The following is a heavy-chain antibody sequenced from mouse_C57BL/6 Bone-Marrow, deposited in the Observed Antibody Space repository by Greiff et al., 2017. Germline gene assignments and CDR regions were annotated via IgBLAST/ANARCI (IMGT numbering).Heavy chain of an antibody. J-gene: IGHJ4*01. CDR2: ISYDGSN. CDR1: GYSITSGYY. Sequence: EVKLMESGPGLVKPSQSLSLTCSVTGYSITSGYYWNWIRQFPGNKLEWMGYISYDGSNNYNPSLKNRISITRDTSKNQFFLKLNSVTTEDTATYYCAREYYGGAMDYWGQGTSVTVSS. V-gene: IGHV3-6*01. D-gene: IGHD1-1*02. CDR3: AREYYGGAMDY.